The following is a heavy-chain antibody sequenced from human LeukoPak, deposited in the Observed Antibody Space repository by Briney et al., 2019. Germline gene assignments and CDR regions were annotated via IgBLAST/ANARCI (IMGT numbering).Heavy chain of an antibody. V-gene: IGHV4-39*07. CDR2: IYYSGST. CDR1: GGSISSSSYY. Sequence: SETLSLTCTASGGSISSSSYYWGWIRQPPGKGLEWIGSIYYSGSTYYNPSLKSRVTISVDTSKNQLSLKLSSVTAADTAVYYCARGVAGHFGGFFFDSWGQGALVTVSS. J-gene: IGHJ4*02. D-gene: IGHD2-21*01. CDR3: ARGVAGHFGGFFFDS.